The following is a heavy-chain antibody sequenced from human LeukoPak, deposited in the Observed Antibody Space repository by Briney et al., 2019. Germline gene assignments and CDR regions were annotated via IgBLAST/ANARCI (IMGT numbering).Heavy chain of an antibody. J-gene: IGHJ4*02. V-gene: IGHV1-24*01. CDR3: ATDRITMVRGVITSYYFDY. CDR2: FDPEDGET. Sequence: ASVKVSCEVSGYTLTELSMHWVRQAPGKGLEWMGGFDPEDGETIYAQKFQGRVTMTEDTSTDTAYMELSSLRSEDTAVYYCATDRITMVRGVITSYYFDYWGQGTLVTVSS. D-gene: IGHD3-10*01. CDR1: GYTLTELS.